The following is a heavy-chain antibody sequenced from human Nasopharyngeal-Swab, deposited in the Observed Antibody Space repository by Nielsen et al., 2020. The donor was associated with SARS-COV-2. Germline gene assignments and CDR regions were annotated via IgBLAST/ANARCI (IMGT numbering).Heavy chain of an antibody. CDR2: INHSGST. V-gene: IGHV4-34*01. Sequence: SETLSLTCAVYGGSFSGYYWNWIRQPPGKGLEWIGEINHSGSTNYNSSLKSRVTISVDMSKNQFSLKLNSVTAADTAVYYCARDGSGGNTAMDAFDIWGQGTMVTVSS. CDR3: ARDGSGGNTAMDAFDI. J-gene: IGHJ3*02. D-gene: IGHD5-18*01. CDR1: GGSFSGYY.